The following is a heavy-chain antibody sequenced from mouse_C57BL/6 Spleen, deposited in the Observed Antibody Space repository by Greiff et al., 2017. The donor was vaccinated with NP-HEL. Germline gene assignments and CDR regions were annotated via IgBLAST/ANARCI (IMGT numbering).Heavy chain of an antibody. CDR1: GFTFTDYY. D-gene: IGHD2-5*01. Sequence: EVKLMESGGGLVQPGGSLSLSCAASGFTFTDYYMSWVRQPPGKALEWLGFIRNKANGYTTEYSASVKGRFTISRDNAKNTLFLQMTSLRSEDPAMYYCARAPYDSNYWYFDVWGTGTTVTVSS. CDR3: ARAPYDSNYWYFDV. V-gene: IGHV7-3*01. J-gene: IGHJ1*03. CDR2: IRNKANGYTT.